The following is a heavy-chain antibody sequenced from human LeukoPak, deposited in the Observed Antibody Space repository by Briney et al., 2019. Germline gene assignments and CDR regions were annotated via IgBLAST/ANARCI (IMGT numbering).Heavy chain of an antibody. CDR3: ASYSDYDGGLDP. Sequence: ASAKVSCKASGYTFTSYGISWVRQAPGQGLEWMGWISAYNGNTNYAQKLQGRVTMTTDTSTSTAYIELRSLRSDDTAVYYCASYSDYDGGLDPWGQGTLVTVSS. CDR1: GYTFTSYG. CDR2: ISAYNGNT. V-gene: IGHV1-18*01. J-gene: IGHJ5*02. D-gene: IGHD5-12*01.